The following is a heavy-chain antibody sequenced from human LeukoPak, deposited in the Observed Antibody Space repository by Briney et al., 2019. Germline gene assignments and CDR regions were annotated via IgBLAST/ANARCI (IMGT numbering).Heavy chain of an antibody. V-gene: IGHV3-21*01. CDR1: GFTFSSYS. Sequence: GGSLRLSCAASGFTFSSYSMNWVRQAPGKGLEWVSSISSSSSYIYYADSVKGRFTISRDSAKNSLYLQMNSLRAEDTAVYYCARAGRDIVVVPASKYYYYYYMDVWGKGTTVTISS. CDR2: ISSSSSYI. D-gene: IGHD2-2*01. J-gene: IGHJ6*03. CDR3: ARAGRDIVVVPASKYYYYYYMDV.